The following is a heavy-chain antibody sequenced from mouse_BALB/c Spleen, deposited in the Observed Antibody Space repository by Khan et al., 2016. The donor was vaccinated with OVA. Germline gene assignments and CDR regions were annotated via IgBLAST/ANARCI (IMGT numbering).Heavy chain of an antibody. CDR2: INTETGEP. CDR3: AKRHAMDD. J-gene: IGHJ4*01. CDR1: GYTFTDYS. V-gene: IGHV9-2-1*01. Sequence: LVESGPELKKPGETVKISCKASGYTFTDYSMHWVKQAPGKGLKWMGWINTETGEPTYADDFKGRFAFSLKTSASTAYLQINNLKNEDTATYFCAKRHAMDDWGQGTSVTVSS.